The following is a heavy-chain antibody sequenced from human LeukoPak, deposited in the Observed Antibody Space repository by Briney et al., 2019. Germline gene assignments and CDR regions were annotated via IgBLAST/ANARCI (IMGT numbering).Heavy chain of an antibody. Sequence: PGGSLRLSCAASGFSFSIYGMHWVRQAPGKGLDWVAFIITDGSNKYCADSVKGRFTISRDNSKNTLYLQMNRLRAEDTAVYYCATDNNVNPNWFDPWGQGTLVTVSS. CDR2: IITDGSNK. V-gene: IGHV3-30*02. J-gene: IGHJ5*02. D-gene: IGHD1-14*01. CDR1: GFSFSIYG. CDR3: ATDNNVNPNWFDP.